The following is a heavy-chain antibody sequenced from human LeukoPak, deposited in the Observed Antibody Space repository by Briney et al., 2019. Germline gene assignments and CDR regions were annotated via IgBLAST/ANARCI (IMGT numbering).Heavy chain of an antibody. V-gene: IGHV3-23*01. CDR1: GFTFSSYA. CDR3: AKVRSYYGSGVGNYFDY. CDR2: ISGSGGST. Sequence: AGGSLRLSCAASGFTFSSYAMSRVRQAPGKGLEWVSAISGSGGSTYYADSVKGRFTISRDNSKNTLYLQMNSLRAEDTAVYYCAKVRSYYGSGVGNYFDYWGQGTLVTVSS. D-gene: IGHD3-10*01. J-gene: IGHJ4*02.